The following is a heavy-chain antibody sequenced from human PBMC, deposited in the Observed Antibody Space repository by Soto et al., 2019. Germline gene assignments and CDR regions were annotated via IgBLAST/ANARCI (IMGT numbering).Heavy chain of an antibody. Sequence: ASVKVSCKASGYTVTSYGISWVRQAPGQGLEWMGWISAYNGNTNYAQKLQGRVTMTTDTSTSTAYMELRSLRSDDTAVYYCARAYCSSTSCYFAYYYYYMDVWGKGTTVTVSS. CDR3: ARAYCSSTSCYFAYYYYYMDV. D-gene: IGHD2-2*01. CDR2: ISAYNGNT. V-gene: IGHV1-18*01. J-gene: IGHJ6*03. CDR1: GYTVTSYG.